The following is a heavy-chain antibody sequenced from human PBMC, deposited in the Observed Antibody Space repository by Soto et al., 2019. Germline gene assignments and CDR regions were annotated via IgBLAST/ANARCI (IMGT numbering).Heavy chain of an antibody. CDR2: ISAYIEYT. V-gene: IGHV1-18*01. D-gene: IGHD4-17*01. CDR1: GYSFYNYN. J-gene: IGHJ4*02. CDR3: ARARATVTTERALGY. Sequence: GGLVKVSCKASGYSFYNYNITWVRQARGQGLEWMGTISAYIEYTNIAQNLQGRISLTTDKSTATAYMELKNLTSDDTAVYYCARARATVTTERALGYWGQGTLVTVS.